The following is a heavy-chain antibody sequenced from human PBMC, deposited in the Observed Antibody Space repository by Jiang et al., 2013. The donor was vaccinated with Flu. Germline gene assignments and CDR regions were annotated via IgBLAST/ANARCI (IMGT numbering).Heavy chain of an antibody. V-gene: IGHV4-59*12. CDR3: ARRVDASGEHPHLNWFDP. Sequence: GPGLVKPSETLSLTCTVSGDSLSSYNWNWIRQSPGKGLEWIAYIWADGRTQYNPYYNPSLKSRVTISADTSKNQFSLKLSSVTAADTAVYYCARRVDASGEHPHLNWFDPWGQGMLVTVSA. CDR2: IWADGRTQYNP. D-gene: IGHD1/OR15-1a*01. CDR1: GDSLSSYN. J-gene: IGHJ5*02.